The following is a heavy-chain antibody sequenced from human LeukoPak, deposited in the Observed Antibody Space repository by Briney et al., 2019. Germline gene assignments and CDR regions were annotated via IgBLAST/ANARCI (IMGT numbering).Heavy chain of an antibody. D-gene: IGHD3-22*01. J-gene: IGHJ4*02. Sequence: ASVKVSCKASGYTFTGYYMHWVRQAPGQGLEWMGRINPNSGGTNYAQKFQGRVTMTRDTSISTAYMELSRLRSDDTAVYYCARELSGFYYDSSGSFDYRGQGTLVTVSS. CDR1: GYTFTGYY. CDR3: ARELSGFYYDSSGSFDY. V-gene: IGHV1-2*06. CDR2: INPNSGGT.